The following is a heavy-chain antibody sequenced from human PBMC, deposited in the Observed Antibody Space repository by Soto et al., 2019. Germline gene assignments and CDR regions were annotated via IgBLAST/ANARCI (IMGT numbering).Heavy chain of an antibody. CDR3: AKDASSGITSFDL. D-gene: IGHD3-3*01. J-gene: IGHJ2*01. V-gene: IGHV3-23*01. CDR2: VSGSAGST. CDR1: GFTFSSYA. Sequence: EVQLLESGGGLVQPGGSLRLSCAASGFTFSSYAMSWVRQAPGKGLEWVSVVSGSAGSTYYADSVRGRFTISRDNSKKTLYLPLSSLRAEDTAVYDCAKDASSGITSFDLWGRGTLVTVAS.